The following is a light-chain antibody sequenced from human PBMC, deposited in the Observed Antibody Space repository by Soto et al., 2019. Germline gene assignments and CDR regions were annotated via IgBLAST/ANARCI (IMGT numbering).Light chain of an antibody. J-gene: IGKJ1*01. CDR2: GAS. Sequence: EIVMTQSPSTLSVSSGERATLPCRASQSVSSNLAWYQQKPGQAPRLLIYGASTRATGIPARFSGSGSGTEFTLTISSLQSEDFAVYYCQQYNNWPRTFGQGTKV. V-gene: IGKV3-15*01. CDR3: QQYNNWPRT. CDR1: QSVSSN.